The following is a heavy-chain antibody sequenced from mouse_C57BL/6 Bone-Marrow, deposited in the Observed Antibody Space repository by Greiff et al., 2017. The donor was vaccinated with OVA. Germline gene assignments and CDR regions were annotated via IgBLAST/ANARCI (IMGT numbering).Heavy chain of an antibody. CDR2: IHPNSGST. CDR1: GYTFTSYW. CDR3: ARRDYYSNYFYYFDC. V-gene: IGHV1-64*01. D-gene: IGHD2-5*01. J-gene: IGHJ2*01. Sequence: QVQLQQPGAELVKPGASVKLSCKASGYTFTSYWMHWVKQRPGQGLEWIGMIHPNSGSTNYNEKFKSKATLTVDKSSSTAYMQLSSLTSEDSAVYYCARRDYYSNYFYYFDCWGQGTTLTVSS.